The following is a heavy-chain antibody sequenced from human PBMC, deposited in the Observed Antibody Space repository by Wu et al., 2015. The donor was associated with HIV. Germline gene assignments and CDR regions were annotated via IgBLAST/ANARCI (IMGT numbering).Heavy chain of an antibody. CDR3: ARVQFDPDYYTYFDL. J-gene: IGHJ4*01. CDR2: MNPKNGYI. CDR1: GYIFTTYY. V-gene: IGHV1-2*02. Sequence: QVHLVQSGAEVKKPGASVKLSCKASGYIFTTYYMHWVRQAPSQRLEWMGWMNPKNGYIKAAQRFEGRIALSTNNSAHTAYMELRSLTSDDTAIYFCARVQFDPDYYTYFDLWGQGTLVTVSS. D-gene: IGHD3-9*01.